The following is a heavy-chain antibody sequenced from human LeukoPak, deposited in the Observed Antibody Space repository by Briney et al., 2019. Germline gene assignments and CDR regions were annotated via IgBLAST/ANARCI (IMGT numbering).Heavy chain of an antibody. V-gene: IGHV4-39*01. Sequence: SETLSLTCTVSGGSISSSSYYWGWIRQPPGKGLEWIGSIYYSGSTYYNPSLKSRVTISVDTSKNQFSLKLSSVTAADTAVYYCARQPLYDFWSGKPFDYWGQGTLVTVSS. J-gene: IGHJ4*02. CDR1: GGSISSSSYY. CDR2: IYYSGST. D-gene: IGHD3-3*01. CDR3: ARQPLYDFWSGKPFDY.